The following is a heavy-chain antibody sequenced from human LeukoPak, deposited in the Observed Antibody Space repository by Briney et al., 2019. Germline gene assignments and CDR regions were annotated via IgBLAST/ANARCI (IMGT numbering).Heavy chain of an antibody. CDR3: ASLYSSPYYYYYMDV. J-gene: IGHJ6*03. Sequence: SETLSLTCTVSGGSISSYYWSWIRQPPGKGLEWIGYIYYSGSTNYNPSLKSRVTISVDTSKNQFSLKLSSVTAADTAVYYCASLYSSPYYYYYMDVWGKGTTVTVSS. CDR2: IYYSGST. V-gene: IGHV4-59*01. CDR1: GGSISSYY. D-gene: IGHD6-13*01.